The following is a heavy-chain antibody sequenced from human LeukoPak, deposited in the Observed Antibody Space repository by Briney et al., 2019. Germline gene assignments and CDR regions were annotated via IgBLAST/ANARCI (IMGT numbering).Heavy chain of an antibody. CDR2: FYYSGST. D-gene: IGHD1-7*01. CDR3: ARHPPPGGTAPGVAFDI. CDR1: GGSISSYY. J-gene: IGHJ3*02. Sequence: SETLSLTCTVSGGSISSYYWSWIRQPPGKGLEWIGYFYYSGSTSYNPSLRSRVTISTDPTKNQFSLELSSVTAADTAVYYCARHPPPGGTAPGVAFDIWGQGTMITVSS. V-gene: IGHV4-59*08.